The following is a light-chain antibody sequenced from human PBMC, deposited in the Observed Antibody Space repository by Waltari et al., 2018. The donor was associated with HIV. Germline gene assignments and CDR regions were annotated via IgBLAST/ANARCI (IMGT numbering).Light chain of an antibody. J-gene: IGLJ3*02. V-gene: IGLV1-51*01. CDR2: GNN. CDR1: SPKIGNHD. Sequence: QSVLTQPPSVSAAPGQTVTISCSGSSPKIGNHDVSWYQQLPGTAPKLLIYGNNKRPSGTPDRFSGSKSGTSATLGITGLQTGDESDYYCGTWDSSLSAVFGGGTKLTVL. CDR3: GTWDSSLSAV.